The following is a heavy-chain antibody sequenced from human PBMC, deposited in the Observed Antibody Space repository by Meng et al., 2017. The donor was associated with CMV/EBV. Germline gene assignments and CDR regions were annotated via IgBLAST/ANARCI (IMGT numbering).Heavy chain of an antibody. Sequence: GESLKISCAASGFTFSSYSMNWVRQAPGKGLEWVAVISHDGSNKYYADSVKGRFTISRDNSKNTLYLQMNSLRAEGTAVYYCARDVSDIWQLLSYYYGMDVWGQGTTVTVSS. CDR1: GFTFSSYS. D-gene: IGHD6-13*01. CDR2: ISHDGSNK. J-gene: IGHJ6*02. CDR3: ARDVSDIWQLLSYYYGMDV. V-gene: IGHV3-30*05.